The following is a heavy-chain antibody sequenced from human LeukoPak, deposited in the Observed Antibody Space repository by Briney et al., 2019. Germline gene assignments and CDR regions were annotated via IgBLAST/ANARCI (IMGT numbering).Heavy chain of an antibody. CDR3: ATAKTSILGELSFCDY. D-gene: IGHD3-16*02. V-gene: IGHV1-24*01. CDR2: FDPEDGET. Sequence: ASVKVSCKVSGYTLTELSMHWVRQAPGKGLEWMGGFDPEDGETIYAQKFQGRVTMTEGTSTDTAYMELSSLRSEDTAVYYCATAKTSILGELSFCDYWGQGTLVTVSS. J-gene: IGHJ4*02. CDR1: GYTLTELS.